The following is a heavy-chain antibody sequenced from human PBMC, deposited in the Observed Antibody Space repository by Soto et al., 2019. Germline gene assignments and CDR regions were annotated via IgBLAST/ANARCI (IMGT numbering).Heavy chain of an antibody. CDR2: ISWDGGST. Sequence: PGGSLRLSCAASGVTFDDYTMHWVRQAPGKGLEWVSLISWDGGSTYYADSVKGRFTISRDNSKNSLYLQMNSLRTEDTALYYCAKNGHYYGSGKALYGMDVWGQGTTVTVSS. V-gene: IGHV3-43*01. J-gene: IGHJ6*02. CDR3: AKNGHYYGSGKALYGMDV. CDR1: GVTFDDYT. D-gene: IGHD3-10*01.